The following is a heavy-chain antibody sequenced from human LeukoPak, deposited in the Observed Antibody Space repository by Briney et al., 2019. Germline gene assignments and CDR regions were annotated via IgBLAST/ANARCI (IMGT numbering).Heavy chain of an antibody. V-gene: IGHV3-21*01. D-gene: IGHD6-13*01. CDR3: ARDVDSSSWYYYYYMDV. J-gene: IGHJ6*03. CDR1: GFTFSSYS. CDR2: ISSSSSYI. Sequence: TGGSLRLSCAASGFTFSSYSMNWARQAPGKGLEGVSSISSSSSYIYYADSVKGRFTISRDNAKNSLYLQMNSLRAEDTAVYYCARDVDSSSWYYYYYMDVRGKGTTVTVSS.